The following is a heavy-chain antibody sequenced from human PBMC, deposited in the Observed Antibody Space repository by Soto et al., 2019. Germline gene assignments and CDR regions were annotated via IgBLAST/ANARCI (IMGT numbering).Heavy chain of an antibody. J-gene: IGHJ4*02. CDR1: GYTFISYG. Sequence: QVQLEQSGAEVKQPGASVKVACKASGYTFISYGVSWVRQAPGQGLEWMGWVSGYNGDTTYAQKFLGRLIMTADTSASTVYMELRTLRSDDTAVYYCARDSGRDILTGYKDYWGQGTLVTVS. V-gene: IGHV1-18*01. CDR3: ARDSGRDILTGYKDY. CDR2: VSGYNGDT. D-gene: IGHD3-9*01.